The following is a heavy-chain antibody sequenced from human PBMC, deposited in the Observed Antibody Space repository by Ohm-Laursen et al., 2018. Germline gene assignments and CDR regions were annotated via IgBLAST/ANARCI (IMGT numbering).Heavy chain of an antibody. V-gene: IGHV3-9*01. CDR1: GFTFDDYA. CDR2: ISWNSGSI. J-gene: IGHJ4*02. CDR3: AKVSSGWYAFEDY. D-gene: IGHD6-19*01. Sequence: SLRLSCAASGFTFDDYAMHWVRQAPGKGLEWVSGISWNSGSIGYADSVKGRFTISRDNAKNSLYLQMNSLRAEDTALYYCAKVSSGWYAFEDYWGQGTLVTVSP.